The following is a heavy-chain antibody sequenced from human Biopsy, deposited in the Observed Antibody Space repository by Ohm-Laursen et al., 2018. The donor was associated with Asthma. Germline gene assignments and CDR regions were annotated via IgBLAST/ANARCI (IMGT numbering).Heavy chain of an antibody. J-gene: IGHJ4*02. Sequence: SLRLSCAASGFTFSSYAMHWVRQAPGKGLEWMAVISYDGSNKYYADSVKGRFTISRDNSKNTLYLQMNSLRAEDTAVYYCARDAWELQKPYAYYFDYWGQGTLVTVSS. V-gene: IGHV3-30-3*01. CDR3: ARDAWELQKPYAYYFDY. CDR1: GFTFSSYA. D-gene: IGHD1-26*01. CDR2: ISYDGSNK.